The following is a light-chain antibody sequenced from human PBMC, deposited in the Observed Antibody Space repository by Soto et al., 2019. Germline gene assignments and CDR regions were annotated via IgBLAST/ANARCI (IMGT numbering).Light chain of an antibody. CDR3: SSYTSSSTLV. CDR2: EVS. J-gene: IGLJ1*01. CDR1: SSDIGGHNY. Sequence: QSALTQPASVSGSPGQSITISCTGTSSDIGGHNYVSWYQQHPGKAPKLMIYEVSNRPSGVSDRFSGSKSGNTASLTISGLQAEDEADYYCSSYTSSSTLVFGTGTQVTVL. V-gene: IGLV2-14*01.